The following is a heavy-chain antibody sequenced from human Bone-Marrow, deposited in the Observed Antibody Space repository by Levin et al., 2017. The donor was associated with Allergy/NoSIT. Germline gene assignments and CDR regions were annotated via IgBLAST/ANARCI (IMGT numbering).Heavy chain of an antibody. CDR2: IDWDGDK. V-gene: IGHV2-70*13. J-gene: IGHJ6*02. D-gene: IGHD3-9*01. Sequence: SGPTLVKPTQTLTLTCTFSGFSLTTSGMCITWIRQPPGKAPEWLALIDWDGDKYYRPSLKTRLTISKDTSKNQVVLAMTNMDPVDPGTYYCERIGTQLTGYYSLGGMDVWGQGTTVTVSS. CDR1: GFSLTTSGMC. CDR3: ERIGTQLTGYYSLGGMDV.